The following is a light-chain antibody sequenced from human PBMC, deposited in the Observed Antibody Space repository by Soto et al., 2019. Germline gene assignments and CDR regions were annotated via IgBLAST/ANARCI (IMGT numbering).Light chain of an antibody. CDR2: EIS. CDR3: QHLNSYPIT. CDR1: QGVSSH. V-gene: IGKV1-9*01. J-gene: IGKJ5*01. Sequence: IQLTQFPSSLSASVGDRVTITCRASQGVSSHLAWHQQKPGKAPKLLIYEISTLQSGVPSRFSGSGSGTDFTLTISSLQPEDFATYYCQHLNSYPITFGQGTRLEIK.